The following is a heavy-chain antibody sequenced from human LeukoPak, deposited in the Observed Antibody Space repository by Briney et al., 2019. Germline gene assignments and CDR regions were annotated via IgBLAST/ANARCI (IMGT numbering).Heavy chain of an antibody. D-gene: IGHD3-3*01. CDR2: INAGNGNT. CDR1: GYTFTSYA. CDR3: ARAQMYYDFWSGYYTYYGMDV. J-gene: IGHJ6*02. V-gene: IGHV1-3*01. Sequence: ASVNVSCKASGYTFTSYAMHWVRQAPGQRLEWMGWINAGNGNTKYSQKFQGRVTITRDTSASTAYMELSSLRSEDTAVYYCARAQMYYDFWSGYYTYYGMDVWGQGTTVTVSS.